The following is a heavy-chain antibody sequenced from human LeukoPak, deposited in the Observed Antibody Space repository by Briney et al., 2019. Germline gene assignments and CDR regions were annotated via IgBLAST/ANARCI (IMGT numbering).Heavy chain of an antibody. Sequence: GGALRLSCAASGFTFSSYWLHGVRQAPGKGLVWVSRINSGGCSTGKADAVKGRFTISRQNDRNTLYLKMNSLRAEDTAVYYCARESDFVPTSDAFDIWGQGTMVTVSS. CDR3: ARESDFVPTSDAFDI. D-gene: IGHD2-8*01. V-gene: IGHV3-74*01. CDR1: GFTFSSYW. J-gene: IGHJ3*02. CDR2: INSGGCST.